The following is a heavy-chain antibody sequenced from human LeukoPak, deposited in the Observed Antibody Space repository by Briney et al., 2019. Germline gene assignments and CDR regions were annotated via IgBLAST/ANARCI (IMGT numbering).Heavy chain of an antibody. J-gene: IGHJ4*02. CDR2: IYPGDSDT. CDR1: GYSFTSYW. V-gene: IGHV5-51*01. D-gene: IGHD3-22*01. CDR3: ARLADSSGYYLDY. Sequence: SGESLKISCKGSGYSFTSYWIGWVRQMPGKGLEWMGIIYPGDSDTRYSPSFQGQVTISADKSISTAYLQWSSLKASDSAMFYCARLADSSGYYLDYWGQGTLVTVSP.